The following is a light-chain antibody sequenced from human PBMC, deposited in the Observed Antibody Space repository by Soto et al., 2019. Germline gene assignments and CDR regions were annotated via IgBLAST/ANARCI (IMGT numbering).Light chain of an antibody. J-gene: IGKJ4*01. Sequence: EIVLTQSPGTLSLSPGERATLSCRASQSISSSYLAWDQQKPGQAPRLLIYGASRRATGIPDRFSGSGSGTDFTLTISRLEPEDFAVYYCQQYGTSLLTFGGGTKVQI. CDR2: GAS. CDR1: QSISSSY. CDR3: QQYGTSLLT. V-gene: IGKV3-20*01.